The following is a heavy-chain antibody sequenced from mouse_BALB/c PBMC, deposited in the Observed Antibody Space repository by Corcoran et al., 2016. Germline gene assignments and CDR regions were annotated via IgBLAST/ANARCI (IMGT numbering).Heavy chain of an antibody. CDR1: GYTFTEYT. Sequence: EVQLQQSGPELVKPGASVKISCKTSGYTFTEYTMHWVKQSHGKSLEWIGGINPNNGGTSYNQKFKGKATLTVDKSSNTAYMELRSLTSEDSAVYYRAKEYYGSSWFAYWGQGTLVTVSA. J-gene: IGHJ3*01. CDR2: INPNNGGT. V-gene: IGHV1-18*01. D-gene: IGHD1-1*01. CDR3: AKEYYGSSWFAY.